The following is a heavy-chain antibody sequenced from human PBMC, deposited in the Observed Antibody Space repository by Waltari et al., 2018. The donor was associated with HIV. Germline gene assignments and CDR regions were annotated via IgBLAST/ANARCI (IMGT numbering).Heavy chain of an antibody. CDR2: IYYSGST. V-gene: IGHV4-39*01. CDR3: ARRRSGSGSSSSFDY. Sequence: QLQLQESGPGLVKPSETLSLTCTVSGGSISSSSYYWGWIRQPPGKGLEWIGSIYYSGSTYYTPTLKRRVTISVDTSKNQFSLKLSSVTAADTAVYYCARRRSGSGSSSSFDYWGQGTLVTVSS. J-gene: IGHJ4*02. CDR1: GGSISSSSYY. D-gene: IGHD3-10*01.